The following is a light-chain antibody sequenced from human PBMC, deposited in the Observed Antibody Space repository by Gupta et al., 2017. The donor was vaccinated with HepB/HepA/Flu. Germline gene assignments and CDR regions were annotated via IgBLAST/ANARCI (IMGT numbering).Light chain of an antibody. CDR3: QQTASSPHT. V-gene: IGKV1-39*01. Sequence: DIQMTQSPSSLSASEGDRVTITCRASQTISTYLKWYQQRPGKAPKLLIFAASSLQSAGPSRFSGSGDGRDFTLTIISMQSEDFGTYYCQQTASSPHTFGQGTKVEIK. CDR2: AAS. CDR1: QTISTY. J-gene: IGKJ1*01.